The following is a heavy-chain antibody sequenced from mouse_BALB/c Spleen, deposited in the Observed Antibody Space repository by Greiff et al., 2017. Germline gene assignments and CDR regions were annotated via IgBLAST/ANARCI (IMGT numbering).Heavy chain of an antibody. CDR1: GFTFSDYY. CDR2: ISDGGSYT. V-gene: IGHV5-4*02. J-gene: IGHJ2*01. D-gene: IGHD6-5*01. CDR3: ARASLRDFDY. Sequence: EVQGVESGGGLVKPGGSLKLSCAASGFTFSDYYMYWVRQTPEKRLEWVATISDGGSYTYYPDSVKGRFTISRDNAKNNLYLQMSSLKSEDTAMYYCARASLRDFDYWGQGTTLTVSS.